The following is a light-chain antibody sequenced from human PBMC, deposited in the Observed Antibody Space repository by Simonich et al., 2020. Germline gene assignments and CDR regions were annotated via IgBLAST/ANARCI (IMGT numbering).Light chain of an antibody. J-gene: IGKJ1*01. CDR1: QSVLYSSNNKNY. V-gene: IGKV4-1*01. CDR2: WAS. Sequence: DIVMTQSPDSLAVSLGERATINCKSSQSVLYSSNNKNYLAWYQQKPGQPPKLIIYWASTRESGVPDRFSGSGSGTDFTLTISSLQAEDVAVYYCQQYYSTPWTLGQGTKVEIK. CDR3: QQYYSTPWT.